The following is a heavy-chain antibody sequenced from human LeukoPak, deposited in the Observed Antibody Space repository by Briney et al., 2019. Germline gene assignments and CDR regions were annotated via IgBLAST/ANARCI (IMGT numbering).Heavy chain of an antibody. J-gene: IGHJ5*02. D-gene: IGHD5-24*01. CDR2: IIPIYGTA. CDR3: ATHTGGYNYWWFDI. Sequence: SVKVSCKASGGTFSNYPTIWVRQAPGRGLEWLGGIIPIYGTANYAQMFQGRITLTAHESTATAYMELSSLTSDDTAMYFCATHTGGYNYWWFDIWGQGTLVTVSS. V-gene: IGHV1-69*13. CDR1: GGTFSNYP.